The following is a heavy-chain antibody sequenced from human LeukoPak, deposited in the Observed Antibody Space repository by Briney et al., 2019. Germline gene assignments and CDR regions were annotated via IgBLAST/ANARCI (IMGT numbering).Heavy chain of an antibody. CDR2: ISYSGST. J-gene: IGHJ4*02. Sequence: SETLSLTCTVSGGSISSSFYWVWIRQPPGKGLDWIGSISYSGSTNYNPSLKSRVTISVDTSKNQFSLKLISVTATDTAVYFCARAIYGDFYFDYWGQGTLATVSS. CDR1: GGSISSSFY. V-gene: IGHV4-39*01. D-gene: IGHD4-17*01. CDR3: ARAIYGDFYFDY.